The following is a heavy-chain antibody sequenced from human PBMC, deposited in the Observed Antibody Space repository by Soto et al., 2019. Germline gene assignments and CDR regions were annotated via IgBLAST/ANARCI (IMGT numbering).Heavy chain of an antibody. CDR3: ARDRCTTDRCHTHHFDV. D-gene: IGHD2-8*01. CDR1: GYSFTSYG. CDR2: ISVYTGNT. Sequence: ASVKVSCKSSGYSFTSYGVSWVRQAPGQGLEWLGWISVYTGNTKQAQKFQDRVTLTTEASTNTAYMELRNLRSDDTAVYYCARDRCTTDRCHTHHFDVWGQGTTVTVSS. V-gene: IGHV1-18*04. J-gene: IGHJ6*02.